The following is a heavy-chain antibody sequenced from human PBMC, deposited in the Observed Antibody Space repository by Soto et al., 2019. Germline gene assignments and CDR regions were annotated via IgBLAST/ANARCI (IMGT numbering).Heavy chain of an antibody. CDR2: IRQDGSDQ. CDR3: ALYYDYSSGYYTGISY. D-gene: IGHD3-3*01. J-gene: IGHJ4*02. Sequence: PGGSLRLSCTTSGFTSSNFWMSWVRQAPGRGLEWVANIRQDGSDQFYVDSVKGRFTISRDNPEESVYLQMNSLRVEDTAVYFCALYYDYSSGYYTGISYWGQGTPVTVSP. V-gene: IGHV3-7*03. CDR1: GFTSSNFW.